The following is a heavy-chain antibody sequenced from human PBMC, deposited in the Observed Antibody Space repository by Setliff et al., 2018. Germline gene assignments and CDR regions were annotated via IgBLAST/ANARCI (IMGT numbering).Heavy chain of an antibody. CDR2: INPGGGSA. CDR3: ARGHEYSNYVYSWFGP. J-gene: IGHJ5*02. D-gene: IGHD4-4*01. V-gene: IGHV1-46*01. Sequence: ASVKVSCKASGDTFSTYALSWVRQAPGQGLEWMGIINPGGGSASYAEKFQGRVTITRDTSASTAYMELSSLRSEDTALYYCARGHEYSNYVYSWFGPWGRGTLVTVS. CDR1: GDTFSTYA.